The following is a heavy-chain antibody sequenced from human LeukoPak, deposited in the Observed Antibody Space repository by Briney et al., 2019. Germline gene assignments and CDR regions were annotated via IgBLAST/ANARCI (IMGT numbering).Heavy chain of an antibody. J-gene: IGHJ4*02. CDR3: ARDWGSGSYYAYDY. D-gene: IGHD1-26*01. Sequence: ASVKVSCKASGYTFTGYYMHWVRQAPGQGLEWMGWINPNSGGTNYAQKFQGRVTMTRDTSISTAYMELSRLRSDDTAVYYRARDWGSGSYYAYDYWGQGTLVTVSS. CDR1: GYTFTGYY. CDR2: INPNSGGT. V-gene: IGHV1-2*02.